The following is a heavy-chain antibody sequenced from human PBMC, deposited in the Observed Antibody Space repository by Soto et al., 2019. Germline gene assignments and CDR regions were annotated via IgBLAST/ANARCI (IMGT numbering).Heavy chain of an antibody. D-gene: IGHD3-16*01. J-gene: IGHJ3*02. CDR1: GVSISSGDYY. Sequence: QVQLQESGPGLVKTSQTLSLTCTVSGVSISSGDYYWSWIRQTPGKGLVWIGYSYYSENTYYHNCLKSPVVISGDTSKNQFSLKLSSVTAADPAVYYCANLDMTTFGGIIGPNDECDIWGQGTMVTVSS. CDR3: ANLDMTTFGGIIGPNDECDI. CDR2: SYYSENT. V-gene: IGHV4-30-4*01.